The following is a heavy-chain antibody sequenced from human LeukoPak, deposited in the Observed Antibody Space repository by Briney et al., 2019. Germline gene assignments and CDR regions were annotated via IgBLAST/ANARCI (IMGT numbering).Heavy chain of an antibody. J-gene: IGHJ6*02. Sequence: TSETLSLTCTVSGGSISSSSYYWGWIRQPPGKGLEWIGSIYYSGSTYYNPSLKSRVTISVDTSKSQFSLKLSSVTPADTAVYYCARRRGSYYSDGMDVWGQGTTVTVSS. CDR1: GGSISSSSYY. D-gene: IGHD1-26*01. V-gene: IGHV4-39*01. CDR3: ARRRGSYYSDGMDV. CDR2: IYYSGST.